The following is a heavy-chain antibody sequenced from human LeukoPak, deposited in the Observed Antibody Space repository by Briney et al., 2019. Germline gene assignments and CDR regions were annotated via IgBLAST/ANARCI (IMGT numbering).Heavy chain of an antibody. CDR1: GFTFSGYA. CDR2: ISYDGINK. V-gene: IGHV3-30*04. D-gene: IGHD4-17*01. Sequence: PGGSLRLSCAASGFTFSGYAMHWVRQAPGKGLEWVAVISYDGINKNYADSVKGRFTISRDNSKNMLYLQMSSLRDEDTAVYYCARVVDHDYGDYYLDYWGQGTLVTVSS. CDR3: ARVVDHDYGDYYLDY. J-gene: IGHJ4*02.